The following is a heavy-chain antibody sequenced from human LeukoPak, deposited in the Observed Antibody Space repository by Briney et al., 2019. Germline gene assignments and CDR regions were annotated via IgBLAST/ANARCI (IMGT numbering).Heavy chain of an antibody. Sequence: GGSLRLSCAASGFTFSSYVMSWVRQAPGKGLEWVSGISGSGGRTYYADSVKGRFTISRDNSKNTLYLQMNSLRAEDTAVYYCARVTGYVMEDYFDYWGQGTLVTVSS. D-gene: IGHD6-13*01. CDR2: ISGSGGRT. CDR1: GFTFSSYV. CDR3: ARVTGYVMEDYFDY. J-gene: IGHJ4*02. V-gene: IGHV3-23*01.